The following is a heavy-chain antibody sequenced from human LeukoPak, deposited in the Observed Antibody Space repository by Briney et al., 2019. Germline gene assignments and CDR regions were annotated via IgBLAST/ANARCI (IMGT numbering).Heavy chain of an antibody. CDR2: VNPNSGGT. D-gene: IGHD4-17*01. Sequence: PLASVKVSCKASGYTFTGYYMHWVRQAPGQGLEWMGWVNPNSGGTNYAQKFQGRVTMTRDTSISTAYMELSRLRSDDTAVYYCARLNDYGDFFWGQGTLVTVSS. CDR3: ARLNDYGDFF. CDR1: GYTFTGYY. V-gene: IGHV1-2*02. J-gene: IGHJ4*02.